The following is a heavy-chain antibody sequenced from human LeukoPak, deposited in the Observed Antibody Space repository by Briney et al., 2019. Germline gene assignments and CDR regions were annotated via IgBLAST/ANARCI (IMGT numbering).Heavy chain of an antibody. J-gene: IGHJ6*03. D-gene: IGHD5-12*01. CDR3: ARVSGYSGYRRYYYYYMAV. CDR1: GGSISSYY. Sequence: SETLSLTCTVPGGSISSYYWSWIRQPAGKGLEWIGRIYNSGSTNYNPSLKSRVTMSVDTSKNQFSLKLSSVTAADTAVYYCARVSGYSGYRRYYYYYMAVWGKGTTVTISS. V-gene: IGHV4-4*07. CDR2: IYNSGST.